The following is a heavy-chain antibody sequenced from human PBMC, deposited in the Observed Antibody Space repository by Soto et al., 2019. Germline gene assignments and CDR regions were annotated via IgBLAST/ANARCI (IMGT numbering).Heavy chain of an antibody. CDR2: IYHNGRA. Sequence: PSETLSLTCDVSGASIKSDTWWTWVRQSPGKGLEWIGEIYHNGRAFDNPSLKGRVTISIDKSNNQFSLRLSSVTAADTAVYYCASGFYDSRGCSEAFDIWGQGTKVTVSS. CDR3: ASGFYDSRGCSEAFDI. V-gene: IGHV4-4*02. J-gene: IGHJ3*02. D-gene: IGHD3-22*01. CDR1: GASIKSDTW.